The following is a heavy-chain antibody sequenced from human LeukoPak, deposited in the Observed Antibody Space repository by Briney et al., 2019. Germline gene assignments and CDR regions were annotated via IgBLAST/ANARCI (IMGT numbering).Heavy chain of an antibody. CDR3: AGSGAGEDYFDK. Sequence: SGGSLRLSCAASGFTFSSYAMSWVRQAPGKGLEWVSAISGSGGSTYYADSVKGRFTISRDNSKNTLYLQMNSLGAEDTAVYFCAGSGAGEDYFDKWGQGTLVTVSS. CDR1: GFTFSSYA. CDR2: ISGSGGST. J-gene: IGHJ4*02. V-gene: IGHV3-23*01. D-gene: IGHD3-10*01.